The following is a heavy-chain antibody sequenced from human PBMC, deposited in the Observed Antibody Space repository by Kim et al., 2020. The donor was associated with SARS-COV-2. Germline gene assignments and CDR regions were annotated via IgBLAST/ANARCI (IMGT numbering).Heavy chain of an antibody. V-gene: IGHV3-23*01. CDR2: IGGSDDRT. CDR3: ARDICRRAFDF. Sequence: GGSLRLSCAASGFSMSGNAMSWVRQAPGKGLEWVAAIGGSDDRTDYADSVEGRFSISRDKLKNMLYLQMNSLRAEDTAAYYCARDICRRAFDFWGQGILV. CDR1: GFSMSGNA. J-gene: IGHJ4*02.